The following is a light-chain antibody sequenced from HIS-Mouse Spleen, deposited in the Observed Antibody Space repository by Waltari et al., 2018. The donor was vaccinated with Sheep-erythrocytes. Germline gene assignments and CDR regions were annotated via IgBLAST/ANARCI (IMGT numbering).Light chain of an antibody. CDR2: DVS. V-gene: IGLV2-11*01. J-gene: IGLJ1*01. Sequence: QSALTQPRSVSGSPGQSVTISCPGTRSDVGGYNYVSGYQQHPGKAPQLMIYDVSKRPSGVPDRFSGSKSGNTASLTISGLQAEDEADYYCCSYAGSYNHVFATGTKVTVL. CDR1: RSDVGGYNY. CDR3: CSYAGSYNHV.